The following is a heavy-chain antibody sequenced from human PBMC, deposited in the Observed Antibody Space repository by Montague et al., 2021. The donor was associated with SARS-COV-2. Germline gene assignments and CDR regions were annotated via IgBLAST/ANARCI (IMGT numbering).Heavy chain of an antibody. V-gene: IGHV4-39*07. CDR3: AVGIVVVTQTYHYGMDV. J-gene: IGHJ6*02. CDR2: IYYSGST. Sequence: IYYSGSTYYNPSLKSRVTISVDPSKNQFSLKLSSVTAADTAVYYCAVGIVVVTQTYHYGMDVGGQGTS. D-gene: IGHD3-22*01.